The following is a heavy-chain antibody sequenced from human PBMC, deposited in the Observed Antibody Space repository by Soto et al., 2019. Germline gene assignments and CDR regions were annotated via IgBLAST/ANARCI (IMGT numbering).Heavy chain of an antibody. Sequence: GGSMRFSCASSRLTFCSCTRNWVRQAPGKVMESVSFISANGDTKDYADSVKGRFTICRDNAKNSLYLQMSRLREEDTAVCYCAKYSSSDGCFDDWGQGTLVTVSS. J-gene: IGHJ4*02. V-gene: IGHV3-48*02. CDR2: ISANGDTK. D-gene: IGHD2-15*01. CDR3: AKYSSSDGCFDD. CDR1: RLTFCSCT.